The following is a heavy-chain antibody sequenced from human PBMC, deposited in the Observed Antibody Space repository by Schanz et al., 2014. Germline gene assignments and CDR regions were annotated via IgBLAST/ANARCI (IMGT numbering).Heavy chain of an antibody. CDR2: IRYDGITK. Sequence: QVQLVESGGGVVQPGGSLRLSCVASGFTFSSYRMHWVRQAPGKGLEWVALIRYDGITKYYLDSVKGRFTISRDESKNTLYLQMNSLRAEDTAVYYCAREDGTSNTRCFDYWGQGTTVTVSS. V-gene: IGHV3-30*02. CDR3: AREDGTSNTRCFDY. D-gene: IGHD2-2*01. J-gene: IGHJ4*02. CDR1: GFTFSSYR.